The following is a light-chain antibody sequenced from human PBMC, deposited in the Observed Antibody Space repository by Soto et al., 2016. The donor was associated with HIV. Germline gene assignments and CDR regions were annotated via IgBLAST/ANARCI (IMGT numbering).Light chain of an antibody. CDR1: KLGNKF. V-gene: IGLV3-1*01. Sequence: SYDLTQPPSVSVSSGQTASITCSGDKLGNKFTSWYQQKPGQSPVLLIYEDKKRPSGIPERFSGSSSGNTATLTISGTQPVDEADYYCQSWDSTTYVFGTGTRAHRR. CDR2: EDK. CDR3: QSWDSTTYV. J-gene: IGLJ1*01.